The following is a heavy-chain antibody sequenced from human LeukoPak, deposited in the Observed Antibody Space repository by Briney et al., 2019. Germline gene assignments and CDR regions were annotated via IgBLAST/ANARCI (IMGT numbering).Heavy chain of an antibody. CDR3: ARGFAETGSFDY. D-gene: IGHD1-14*01. CDR1: GFTFSSYG. V-gene: IGHV3-48*04. Sequence: GGSLRLSCAASGFTFSSYGMHWVRQAPGKGLEWVSYISSSGSTIYYADSVKGRFTISRDNAKNSLYLQMNSLRAEDTAVYYCARGFAETGSFDYWGQGTLVTVSS. J-gene: IGHJ4*02. CDR2: ISSSGSTI.